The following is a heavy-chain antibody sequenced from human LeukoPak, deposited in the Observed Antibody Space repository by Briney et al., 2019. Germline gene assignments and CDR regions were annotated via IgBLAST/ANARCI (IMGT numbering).Heavy chain of an antibody. CDR2: ISYDGSNK. D-gene: IGHD6-19*01. CDR3: ARSTTAVANIDY. V-gene: IGHV3-30-3*01. Sequence: GGSLRLSCAASGFTFSSYAMPWVRQAPGKGPEWVAVISYDGSNKYYADSVKGRFTISRDNSKNTLYLQMNSLRAEDTAVYYCARSTTAVANIDYWGQGTLVTVSS. CDR1: GFTFSSYA. J-gene: IGHJ4*02.